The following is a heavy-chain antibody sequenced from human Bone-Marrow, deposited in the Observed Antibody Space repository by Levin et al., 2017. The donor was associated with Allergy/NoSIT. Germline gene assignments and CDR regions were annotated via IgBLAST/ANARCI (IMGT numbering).Heavy chain of an antibody. D-gene: IGHD3-16*01. J-gene: IGHJ3*02. V-gene: IGHV3-74*01. Sequence: GESLKISCVASRFAFNTYWMHWVRQVPGKGLVWLSYINGDGSSTNYEDSVKGRFTISRDNAKNTLYLQMSSLRDEDTAVYFCARDRTYVLDMWGQGKMVTVSS. CDR2: INGDGSST. CDR3: ARDRTYVLDM. CDR1: RFAFNTYW.